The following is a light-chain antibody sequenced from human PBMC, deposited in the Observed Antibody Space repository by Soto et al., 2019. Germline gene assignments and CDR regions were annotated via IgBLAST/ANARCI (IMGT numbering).Light chain of an antibody. CDR1: SSDVGGYNY. J-gene: IGLJ2*01. CDR2: EVS. Sequence: QSVLTQPASVSGSPGQSITISCTGTSSDVGGYNYVSWYQHHPGKAPKLMIYEVSSRPSGVSNRFFGSKSGNTASLTISGLQTEDEADYFCSSYRTKSRVVFGGGTQLTVL. V-gene: IGLV2-14*01. CDR3: SSYRTKSRVV.